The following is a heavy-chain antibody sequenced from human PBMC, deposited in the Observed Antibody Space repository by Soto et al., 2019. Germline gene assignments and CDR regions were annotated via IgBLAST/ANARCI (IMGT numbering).Heavy chain of an antibody. CDR2: IYYSGST. J-gene: IGHJ4*02. V-gene: IGHV4-39*01. D-gene: IGHD3-10*01. Sequence: QLQLQESGPGLVKPSETLSLTCTVSGGSISSSSYYWGWIRQPPGKGLEWIGSIYYSGSTYYNPALKSRVTISVDTSKNQFSLKPSSVTAADTAVYYGATLWFGEGNYWGQGTLVTVSS. CDR1: GGSISSSSYY. CDR3: ATLWFGEGNY.